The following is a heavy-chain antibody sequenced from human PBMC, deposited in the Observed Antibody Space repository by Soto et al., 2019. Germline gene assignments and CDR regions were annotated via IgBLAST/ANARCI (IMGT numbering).Heavy chain of an antibody. CDR2: IYYSGST. CDR1: GGSISSGGYY. J-gene: IGHJ4*02. D-gene: IGHD6-6*01. CDR3: ARSSMATLSYQGLDY. Sequence: TSETLSLTCIVSGGSISSGGYYWSWIRQHPGKGLEWIGYIYYSGSTYYNPSLKRRVTISVDTSKNQFSLKVNAVTAADTAVYFCARSSMATLSYQGLDYWGQGILVTVSS. V-gene: IGHV4-31*03.